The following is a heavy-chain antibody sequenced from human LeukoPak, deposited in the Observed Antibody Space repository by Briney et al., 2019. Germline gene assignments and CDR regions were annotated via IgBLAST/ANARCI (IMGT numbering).Heavy chain of an antibody. CDR1: GFTFSSYW. CDR2: ISSSGGST. D-gene: IGHD2-15*01. J-gene: IGHJ4*02. Sequence: GGSLRLSCAAPGFTFSSYWMSWVRQAPGKGLEWVSAISSSGGSTYYADSVKGRFTISRDNSKNTLSLQMNSLRVEDTAVYYCAKDIEASIWGQGTLVAVSS. V-gene: IGHV3-23*01. CDR3: AKDIEASI.